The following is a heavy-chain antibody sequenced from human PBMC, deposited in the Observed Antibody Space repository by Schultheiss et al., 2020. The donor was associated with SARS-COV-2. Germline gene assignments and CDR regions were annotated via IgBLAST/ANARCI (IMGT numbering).Heavy chain of an antibody. CDR2: INHSGST. CDR3: ARGRTTVGWFDP. J-gene: IGHJ5*02. D-gene: IGHD4-11*01. Sequence: SQTLSLTCTVSGGSISSYYWGWIRQPPGKGLEWIGEINHSGSTNYNPSLKSRVTISVDTSKNQFSLKLSSVTAADTAVYYCARGRTTVGWFDPWGQGTLVTVSS. V-gene: IGHV4-34*01. CDR1: GGSISSYY.